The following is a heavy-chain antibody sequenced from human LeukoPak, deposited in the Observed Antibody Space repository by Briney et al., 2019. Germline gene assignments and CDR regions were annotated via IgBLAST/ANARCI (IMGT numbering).Heavy chain of an antibody. CDR2: ISYDGSNK. J-gene: IGHJ2*01. V-gene: IGHV3-30-3*01. Sequence: PGGSLRLSCAASGFTFSSYAMHWVRQAPGKGLEWVAVISYDGSNKYYADSVKGRFTISRDNSKNTLYLQMNSLRPEDTAVYFCAYDGSAWGRGTLVTVSS. D-gene: IGHD1-26*01. CDR3: AYDGSA. CDR1: GFTFSSYA.